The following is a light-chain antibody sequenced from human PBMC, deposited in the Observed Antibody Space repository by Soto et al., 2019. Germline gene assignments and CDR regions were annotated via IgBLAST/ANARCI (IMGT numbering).Light chain of an antibody. CDR1: ISDVGGYNY. V-gene: IGLV2-14*01. CDR2: DIS. J-gene: IGLJ2*01. Sequence: QSALTQPASVSGSPGESITSACTATISDVGGYNYVSWYQQHPGKAPKRMSYDISNRPSGVSNRFSSSKSGNTASLTISGLQAEDEADYYCSSYTSSSTLAFGGGTKLTVI. CDR3: SSYTSSSTLA.